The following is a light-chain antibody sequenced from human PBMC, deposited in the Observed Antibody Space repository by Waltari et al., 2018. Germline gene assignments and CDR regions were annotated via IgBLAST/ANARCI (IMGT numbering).Light chain of an antibody. CDR2: KAS. V-gene: IGKV1-5*03. Sequence: DIQMTQSPSTLSASVVDRVTITCRASQSINRWLAWYQQKPGKAPKLLISKASALQNGVAPRFSGGGSGTEFTLTISNLQPDDSSTYYCQQYEAFPVTFGQGTKVEIK. CDR3: QQYEAFPVT. CDR1: QSINRW. J-gene: IGKJ1*01.